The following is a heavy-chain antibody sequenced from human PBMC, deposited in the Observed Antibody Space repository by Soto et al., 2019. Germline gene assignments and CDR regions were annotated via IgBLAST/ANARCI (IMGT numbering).Heavy chain of an antibody. CDR1: GFTFTSSA. J-gene: IGHJ4*02. CDR3: AAAPAVAALY. CDR2: IVVGSGNT. D-gene: IGHD6-19*01. Sequence: QMQLVQSGPEVKKPGTSVKVSCKASGFTFTSSAVHWVRQARGQRLEWIGWIVVGSGNTNYAQKFEERVTITRDMSTSTAYMELSSLRSEDTAVYYCAAAPAVAALYLGQGTLVTVSS. V-gene: IGHV1-58*01.